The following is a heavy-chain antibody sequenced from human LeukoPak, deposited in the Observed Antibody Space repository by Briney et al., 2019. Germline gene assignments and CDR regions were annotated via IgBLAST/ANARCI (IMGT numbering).Heavy chain of an antibody. D-gene: IGHD3-10*01. CDR2: IYYSGST. CDR3: ARASVLLSADY. CDR1: GGSISSGGYS. V-gene: IGHV4-30-4*07. J-gene: IGHJ4*02. Sequence: PSQTLSLTCVVSGGSISSGGYSWTWIRQPPGKGLEWIGHIYYSGSTNYNPSLKSRVTISVDTSKNQFSLKLSSVTAADTAVYYCARASVLLSADYWGQGTLVTVSS.